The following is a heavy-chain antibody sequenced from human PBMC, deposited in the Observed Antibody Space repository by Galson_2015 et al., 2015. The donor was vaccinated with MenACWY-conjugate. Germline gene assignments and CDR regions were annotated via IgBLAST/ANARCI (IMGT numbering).Heavy chain of an antibody. CDR1: GFPLRSYS. J-gene: IGHJ5*02. CDR3: ARDRGLEWLPSNWFDP. CDR2: IWSDGNKQ. V-gene: IGHV3-33*01. D-gene: IGHD3-3*01. Sequence: LRLSCAASGFPLRSYSLHWVRQSPGPGLEWVALIWSDGNKQSYVDSVRGRFNISRDNSKNTLYLQMNNLRADDPAVYYCARDRGLEWLPSNWFDPWGQGTLVTVSS.